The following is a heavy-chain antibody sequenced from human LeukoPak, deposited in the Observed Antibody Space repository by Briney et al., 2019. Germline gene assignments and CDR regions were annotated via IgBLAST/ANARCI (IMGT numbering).Heavy chain of an antibody. CDR2: IYYSGST. Sequence: SQTLSLTCTVSGGSISSGGYYWSWIRQHPGKGLEWIGYIYYSGSTYYNPSLKSRVTISVDTSKNQFSLKLSSVTAADTAVYYCARGPLDYYDSSGYYPFDYWGQGTLVTVSS. CDR1: GGSISSGGYY. CDR3: ARGPLDYYDSSGYYPFDY. V-gene: IGHV4-31*03. J-gene: IGHJ4*02. D-gene: IGHD3-22*01.